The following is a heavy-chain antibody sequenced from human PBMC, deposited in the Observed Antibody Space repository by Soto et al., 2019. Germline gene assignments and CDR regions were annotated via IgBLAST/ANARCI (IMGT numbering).Heavy chain of an antibody. CDR1: GYSFTSYW. CDR2: IYPGDSDT. Sequence: PGESLKISCKGSGYSFTSYWIGWVRQMPGKGLEWMGIIYPGDSDTRYSPSFQGQVTISADKSISTAYLQWSSLKASDTAMYYCARLLGTDQLLPCFDYWGQGTLVIVSS. J-gene: IGHJ4*02. D-gene: IGHD2-2*01. V-gene: IGHV5-51*01. CDR3: ARLLGTDQLLPCFDY.